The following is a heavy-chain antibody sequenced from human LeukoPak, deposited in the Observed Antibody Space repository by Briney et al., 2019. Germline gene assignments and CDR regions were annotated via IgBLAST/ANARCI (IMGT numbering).Heavy chain of an antibody. CDR2: INYSGST. J-gene: IGHJ4*02. D-gene: IGHD5-24*01. CDR3: ARGYGYNSEY. Sequence: SETLSLTCAIYSESFSGYFWSWIRQPPGKGLEWIGEINYSGSTNYNPSLKSRVTISVDTSKNQFSLKLSSVTAADTAVYFCARGYGYNSEYWGQGTLVTVSP. V-gene: IGHV4-34*01. CDR1: SESFSGYF.